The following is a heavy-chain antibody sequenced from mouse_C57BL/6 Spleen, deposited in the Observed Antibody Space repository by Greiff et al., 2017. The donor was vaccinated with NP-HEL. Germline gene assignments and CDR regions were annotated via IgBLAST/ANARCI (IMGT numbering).Heavy chain of an antibody. D-gene: IGHD1-1*01. V-gene: IGHV1-52*01. CDR1: GYTFTSYW. CDR2: IDPSDSET. Sequence: QVQLQQPGAELVRPGSSVKLSCKASGYTFTSYWMHWVKQRPIQGLEWIGNIDPSDSETHYNQKFKGKATLTVDTSSSTAYMQLSSLTSEDSAVYYCARSYYGSSPWFAYWGQGTLVTVSA. J-gene: IGHJ3*01. CDR3: ARSYYGSSPWFAY.